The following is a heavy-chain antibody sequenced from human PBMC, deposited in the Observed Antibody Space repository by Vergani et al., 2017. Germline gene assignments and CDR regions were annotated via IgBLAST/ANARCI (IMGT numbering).Heavy chain of an antibody. V-gene: IGHV1-69*04. CDR1: GGTFSSYA. CDR2: IIPILGIA. Sequence: QVQLVQSGAEVKKPGSSVKVSCKASGGTFSSYAISWVRQAPGQGLEWMGRIIPILGIANYAQKFQGRVTVTADKSTSTAYMELSSLRSQDTAVYYCAETPPYSSGSVYYWGQGTLVIVSS. CDR3: AETPPYSSGSVYY. D-gene: IGHD6-19*01. J-gene: IGHJ4*02.